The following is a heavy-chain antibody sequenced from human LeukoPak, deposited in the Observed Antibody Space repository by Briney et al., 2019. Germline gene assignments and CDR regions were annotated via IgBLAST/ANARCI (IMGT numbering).Heavy chain of an antibody. J-gene: IGHJ5*02. CDR1: GFTFNGYW. D-gene: IGHD2-2*01. V-gene: IGHV3-7*01. CDR2: IKEDGSAQ. CDR3: ATSSKAPGNH. Sequence: GGSLRLSCAASGFTFNGYWMSWVRQAPGKGLEWVANIKEDGSAQYYVGSVKGRFTISRDNAKNSLNLQMNSLRAEDTAVYYCATSSKAPGNHWGQGTLVTVPS.